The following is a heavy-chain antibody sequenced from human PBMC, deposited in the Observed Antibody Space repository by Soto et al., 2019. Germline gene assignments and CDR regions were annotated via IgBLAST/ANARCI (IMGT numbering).Heavy chain of an antibody. V-gene: IGHV3-53*01. J-gene: IGHJ6*02. D-gene: IGHD3-16*01. Sequence: GGSLRLSCVASGLTVSHNYMAWVRQAPEMGLEWVSILYTEGTTYYADSVKGRFTISRDSSKNTLFLQMDSLRAEDTAGYYCVRPRPSGENYGMDVWGQGTTVTVSS. CDR2: LYTEGTT. CDR1: GLTVSHNY. CDR3: VRPRPSGENYGMDV.